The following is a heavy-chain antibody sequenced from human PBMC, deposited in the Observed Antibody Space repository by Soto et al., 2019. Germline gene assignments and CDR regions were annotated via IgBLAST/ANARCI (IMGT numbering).Heavy chain of an antibody. CDR3: ARDSSDILTGYYPIPHDYGMDV. D-gene: IGHD3-9*01. CDR1: GYTFTSYG. Sequence: WASVKVSCKASGYTFTSYGISWVRQAPGQGLEWMGWISAYNGNTNYAQKLQGRVTMTTDTSTSTAYMELRSLRSDDTAVYYCARDSSDILTGYYPIPHDYGMDVWGQGTTVTVSS. CDR2: ISAYNGNT. J-gene: IGHJ6*02. V-gene: IGHV1-18*04.